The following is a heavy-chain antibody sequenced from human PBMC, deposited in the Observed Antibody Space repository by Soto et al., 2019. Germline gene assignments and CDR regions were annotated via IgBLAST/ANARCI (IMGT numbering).Heavy chain of an antibody. J-gene: IGHJ5*02. Sequence: PSETLSLSCTVSGGSISSGGYYWSWIRQHPGKGLEWIGYIYYCGSTYYNPSLKSRVTISVDTSKNQFSLKLSSVTAADTAVYYCARRHASGNLEWFGPWGQGTLVTVSS. CDR3: ARRHASGNLEWFGP. CDR2: IYYCGST. V-gene: IGHV4-31*03. D-gene: IGHD2-15*01. CDR1: GGSISSGGYY.